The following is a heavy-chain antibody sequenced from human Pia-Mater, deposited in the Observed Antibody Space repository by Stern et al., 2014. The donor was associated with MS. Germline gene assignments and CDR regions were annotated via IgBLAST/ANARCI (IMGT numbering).Heavy chain of an antibody. Sequence: QVQLVQSGAEVKRPGTSVTVSCQASGYTFTSYGLNWVRQAPGQGLEWMGWISTYNGDTNYAQSFQGRVTFSTDTSTSKAYMELRNLRSDDTALYYCARDLGPRWQQFHCFVYWGQGTLVSVSS. CDR3: ARDLGPRWQQFHCFVY. CDR1: GYTFTSYG. V-gene: IGHV1-18*04. CDR2: ISTYNGDT. D-gene: IGHD6-13*01. J-gene: IGHJ4*02.